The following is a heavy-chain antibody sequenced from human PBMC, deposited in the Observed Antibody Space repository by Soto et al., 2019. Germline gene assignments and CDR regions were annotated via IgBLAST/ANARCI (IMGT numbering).Heavy chain of an antibody. CDR1: GGSFSSYY. CDR2: IYTSGST. J-gene: IGHJ6*02. V-gene: IGHV4-4*07. D-gene: IGHD2-2*02. CDR3: AREGYRSSTSRYTTYYYGMDV. Sequence: SETLSLTCTVSGGSFSSYYWSWIRQPAGKGLEWIGRIYTSGSTNYNPSLKSRATMSVDTSKNQFSLKLSSVTAADTAVYYCAREGYRSSTSRYTTYYYGMDVWGQGTTVTVSS.